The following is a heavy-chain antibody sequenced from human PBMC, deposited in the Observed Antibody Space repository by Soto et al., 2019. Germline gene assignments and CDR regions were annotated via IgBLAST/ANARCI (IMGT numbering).Heavy chain of an antibody. CDR2: ILDTGTTV. V-gene: IGHV3-23*01. CDR1: GFPFSSTD. Sequence: EFHVLESGGGWAQPGGSLRLSCAASGFPFSSTDMSWVRQAPGKGLELVSTILDTGTTVFYADSVKGRFTVSRDNSNNTLYVKMTNLRADDTAVYYCVKNSGWFNTWGQGALVTVSS. CDR3: VKNSGWFNT. D-gene: IGHD3-10*01. J-gene: IGHJ5*02.